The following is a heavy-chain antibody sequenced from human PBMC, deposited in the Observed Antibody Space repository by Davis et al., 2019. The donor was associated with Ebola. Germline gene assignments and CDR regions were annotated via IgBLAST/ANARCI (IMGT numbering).Heavy chain of an antibody. J-gene: IGHJ5*02. D-gene: IGHD3-10*01. CDR2: IIPNLGIA. V-gene: IGHV1-69*04. CDR3: AREVLGLDP. CDR1: GGTFSSYT. Sequence: AASVTVSCKASGGTFSSYTISWVRQPPGQGPEWTGRIIPNLGIANYAQKFQGRVTITADKSTSTAYMGLSSLRSEDTAVYYCAREVLGLDPWGQGTLVTVSS.